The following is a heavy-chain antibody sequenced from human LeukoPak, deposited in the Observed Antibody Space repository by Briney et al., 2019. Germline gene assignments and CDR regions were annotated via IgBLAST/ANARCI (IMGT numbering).Heavy chain of an antibody. CDR2: IYYSGST. J-gene: IGHJ5*02. V-gene: IGHV4-31*03. D-gene: IGHD3-16*02. Sequence: PSQTLSLTCTVSGGSISSGGYYWSWIRQHPGKGLEWIGYIYYSGSTYYNPSLKSRVTISVDTSKNQFSLKLSSVTAADTAVYYCARDRNDYVWGSYRPYNWFDPWGQGTLATVSS. CDR1: GGSISSGGYY. CDR3: ARDRNDYVWGSYRPYNWFDP.